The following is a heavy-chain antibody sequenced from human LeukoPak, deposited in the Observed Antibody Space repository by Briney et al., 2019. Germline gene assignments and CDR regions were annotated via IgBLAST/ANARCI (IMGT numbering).Heavy chain of an antibody. D-gene: IGHD6-13*01. Sequence: GGSLRLSCAASGFTFSSYNMNWVRQAPGKGLEWVSYISSSSSTIYYADSVKGRFTISRDNAKNSLYLQMNSLRAEDTAVYYCATFSRQQLLDDVFDIWGQGTMVTVSS. CDR3: ATFSRQQLLDDVFDI. V-gene: IGHV3-48*04. CDR2: ISSSSSTI. CDR1: GFTFSSYN. J-gene: IGHJ3*02.